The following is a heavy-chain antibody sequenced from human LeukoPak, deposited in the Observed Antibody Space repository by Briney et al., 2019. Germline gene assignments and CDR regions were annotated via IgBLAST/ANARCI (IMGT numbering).Heavy chain of an antibody. CDR2: MYYSGST. V-gene: IGHV4-39*01. D-gene: IGHD3-10*01. Sequence: SETLSLTCTVSGGSISSSSFYWGWIRQPPGKGLEWIGTMYYSGSTYYNPSLYSRVTISVDTSKNQFSLKLSSVTAADTAVYYCASVRRGFGESSKYYAYYYMGVWGKGTTVTISS. CDR1: GGSISSSSFY. J-gene: IGHJ6*03. CDR3: ASVRRGFGESSKYYAYYYMGV.